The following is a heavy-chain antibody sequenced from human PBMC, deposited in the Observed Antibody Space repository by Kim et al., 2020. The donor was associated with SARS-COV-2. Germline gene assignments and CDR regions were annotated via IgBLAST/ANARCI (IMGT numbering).Heavy chain of an antibody. Sequence: SETLSLTCTVSGGSITTGGYFWGWIRQPPGKAPEWIGTIYFTEETYYNPSLKSQVSMSVDTSRNQFSLKVISVTATDTAVYYCVRRFRSVGKFYPDFWGPGILVTVSS. D-gene: IGHD2-15*01. J-gene: IGHJ4*02. CDR2: IYFTEET. V-gene: IGHV4-39*01. CDR1: GGSITTGGYF. CDR3: VRRFRSVGKFYPDF.